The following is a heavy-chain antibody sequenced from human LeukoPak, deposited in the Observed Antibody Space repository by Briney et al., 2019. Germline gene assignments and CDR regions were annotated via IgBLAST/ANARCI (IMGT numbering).Heavy chain of an antibody. J-gene: IGHJ4*02. CDR1: GYTFTSYG. CDR2: ISAYNGNT. CDR3: AREGGIAAAGGDFGY. V-gene: IGHV1-18*01. D-gene: IGHD6-13*01. Sequence: GASVKVSCKASGYTFTSYGISWVRQAPGQGLEWMGWISAYNGNTNYAQKLQGRVIMTTDTSTSTAYMELRSLRSDDTAVYYCAREGGIAAAGGDFGYWGQGTLVTVSS.